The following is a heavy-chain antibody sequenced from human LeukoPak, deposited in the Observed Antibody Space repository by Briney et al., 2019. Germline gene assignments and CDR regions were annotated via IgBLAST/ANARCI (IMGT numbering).Heavy chain of an antibody. V-gene: IGHV4-59*11. CDR2: IYDTGST. CDR1: SDLIRSHY. Sequence: SETLSLTCAVASDLIRSHYWSWLRQPPGKGLEWIGYIYDTGSTDYNPSPKSRLTISIGTSKHQFSLNPNALSEPNTAFYYWARGYSSYNYLDVWGNGTRVTVSS. CDR3: ARGYSSYNYLDV. J-gene: IGHJ6*03.